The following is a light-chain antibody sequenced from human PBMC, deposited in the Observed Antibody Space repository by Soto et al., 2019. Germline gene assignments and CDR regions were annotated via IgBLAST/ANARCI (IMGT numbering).Light chain of an antibody. CDR2: EVS. J-gene: IGLJ1*01. V-gene: IGLV2-8*01. CDR3: SSYAGSVYV. CDR1: SSDVGGYNY. Sequence: QSARTQPPSASGFPGQSVTISCTGTSSDVGGYNYVSWYQQHPGKAPKLMIYEVSKRPSGVPDRFSGSKSGNTASLTVSGLQAEDEADYYCSSYAGSVYVFGTGTKVTVL.